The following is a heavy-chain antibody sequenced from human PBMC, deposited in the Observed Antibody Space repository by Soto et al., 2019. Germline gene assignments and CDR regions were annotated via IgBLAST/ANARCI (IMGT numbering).Heavy chain of an antibody. CDR3: ARYCSGGSCYPGMDV. CDR2: VSGLGASS. Sequence: GGSLRLSCAASGFTFNSYAMSWVRQAPGKGLEWVSAVSGLGASSYYADSVRGRFTISRDNSKNTLYLQMNSLRAEDTAVYFCARYCSGGSCYPGMDVWGQGTTVTVSS. D-gene: IGHD2-15*01. J-gene: IGHJ6*02. V-gene: IGHV3-23*01. CDR1: GFTFNSYA.